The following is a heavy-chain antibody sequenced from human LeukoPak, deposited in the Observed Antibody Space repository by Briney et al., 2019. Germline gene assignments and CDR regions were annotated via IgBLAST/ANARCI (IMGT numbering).Heavy chain of an antibody. D-gene: IGHD3-9*01. J-gene: IGHJ6*02. CDR1: GYTFTSYG. CDR2: ISAYNGNT. V-gene: IGHV1-18*01. CDR3: ARVLRYFDPRPLLDYYGMDV. Sequence: GASVKVSCKASGYTFTSYGISWVRQAPGQGLEWMGRISAYNGNTNYAQKLQGRVTMTTDTSTSTAYMELRSLRSDDTAVYYCARVLRYFDPRPLLDYYGMDVWGQGTRSPSP.